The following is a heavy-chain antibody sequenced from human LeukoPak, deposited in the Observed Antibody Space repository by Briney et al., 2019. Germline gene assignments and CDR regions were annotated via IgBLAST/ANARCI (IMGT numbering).Heavy chain of an antibody. Sequence: GESLKISCKGSGYSFTSYWIGWVRQMPGKGLEWMGIIYPGDSDTRYSPSFQGQVTISADKSISTAYLQWSSLKASDTAMYYCAMAYYYDSSGYVRLDYWGQGTLVTVSS. CDR3: AMAYYYDSSGYVRLDY. J-gene: IGHJ4*02. CDR1: GYSFTSYW. D-gene: IGHD3-22*01. V-gene: IGHV5-51*01. CDR2: IYPGDSDT.